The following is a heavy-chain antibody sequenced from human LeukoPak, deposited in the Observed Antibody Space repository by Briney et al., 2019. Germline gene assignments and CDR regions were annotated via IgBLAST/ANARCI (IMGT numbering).Heavy chain of an antibody. J-gene: IGHJ4*02. D-gene: IGHD1-26*01. CDR1: GYSISSGYY. V-gene: IGHV4-38-2*02. CDR3: ARVRRVGATPFDY. CDR2: IYHSGST. Sequence: SETLSLTCTVSGYSISSGYYWGWIRQPPGKGLEWIGSIYHSGSTYYNPSLKSRVTISLDTSKNQFSLKPSSVTAADTAVYYCARVRRVGATPFDYWGQGTLVTVSS.